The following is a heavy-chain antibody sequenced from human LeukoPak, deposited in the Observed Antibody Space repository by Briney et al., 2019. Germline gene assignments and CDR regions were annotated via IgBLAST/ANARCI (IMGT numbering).Heavy chain of an antibody. CDR1: GFTFSSYA. J-gene: IGHJ4*02. V-gene: IGHV3-30-3*01. CDR2: ISYDGSNK. CDR3: AKDLYIVVVPAAIESGIGY. Sequence: GGSLRLSCAASGFTFSSYAMHWVRQAPGKGLEWVAVISYDGSNKYYADSVKGRFTISRDNSKNTLYLQMNSLRAEDTAVYYCAKDLYIVVVPAAIESGIGYWGQGTLVTVSS. D-gene: IGHD2-2*01.